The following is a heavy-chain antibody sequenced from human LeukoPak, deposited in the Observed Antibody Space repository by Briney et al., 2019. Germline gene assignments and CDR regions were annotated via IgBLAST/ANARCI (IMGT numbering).Heavy chain of an antibody. Sequence: GGSLRLSCAASGFTFSSYGMHWVRQAPGKGLEWVAIISYDGSNKYYADSVQGRFTISRDNSKNTLYLQMNSLRAEDTAVYYCARGPHSGSLPTVGAFDIWGQGTMVTVSS. CDR1: GFTFSSYG. V-gene: IGHV3-30*03. CDR3: ARGPHSGSLPTVGAFDI. D-gene: IGHD1-26*01. J-gene: IGHJ3*02. CDR2: ISYDGSNK.